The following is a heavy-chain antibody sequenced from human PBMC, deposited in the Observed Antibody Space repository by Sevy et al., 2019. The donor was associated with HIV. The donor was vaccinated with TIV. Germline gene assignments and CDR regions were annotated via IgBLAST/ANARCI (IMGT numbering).Heavy chain of an antibody. D-gene: IGHD3-22*01. Sequence: SETMSLTCTVSSGSISSSTYYWAWIRQPPGKGLEWIGSIFYSGSPYYNPSLQSRLTISVDTSKNQFSLKLSSVTAADTAVYYCASHNYSDRSGYYYPVWFDYWGRGTLVTVSS. CDR3: ASHNYSDRSGYYYPVWFDY. CDR2: IFYSGSP. V-gene: IGHV4-39*01. J-gene: IGHJ4*02. CDR1: SGSISSSTYY.